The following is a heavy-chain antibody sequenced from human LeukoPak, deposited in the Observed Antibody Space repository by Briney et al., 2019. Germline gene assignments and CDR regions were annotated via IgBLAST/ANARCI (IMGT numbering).Heavy chain of an antibody. V-gene: IGHV3-9*01. CDR3: AKDKDSGYHLSGGDFDI. J-gene: IGHJ3*02. D-gene: IGHD2-21*01. CDR2: INWDRGSI. CDR1: GFTFDDSA. Sequence: GRSLRLSCAASGFTFDDSAMHWVRQAPGKGLEWVSDINWDRGSIGYADSVKGRFTISRDNARNWLYLQMNSLRAEETALYYCAKDKDSGYHLSGGDFDIWGKGTMVTVS.